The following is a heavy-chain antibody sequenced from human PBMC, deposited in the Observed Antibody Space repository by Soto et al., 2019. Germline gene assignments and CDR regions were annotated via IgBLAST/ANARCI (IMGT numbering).Heavy chain of an antibody. J-gene: IGHJ6*02. CDR1: GFTFGGYA. CDR2: IRSKAYGGTT. V-gene: IGHV3-49*04. CDR3: TRTAGYYDSSGYYSGYYYYGMDV. Sequence: GSLSLSCTASGFTFGGYAMRWVRQAPGKGLEWVGFIRSKAYGGTTEYAASVKGRFTISRDDSKSIAYLQMNSLKTEDTAVFYCTRTAGYYDSSGYYSGYYYYGMDVWGRGTTVTVSS. D-gene: IGHD3-22*01.